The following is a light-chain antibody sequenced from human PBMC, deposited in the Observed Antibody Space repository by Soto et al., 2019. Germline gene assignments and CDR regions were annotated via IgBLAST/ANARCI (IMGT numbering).Light chain of an antibody. CDR2: GAS. CDR1: QSVSSS. CDR3: QHRTNWEYT. J-gene: IGKJ2*01. V-gene: IGKV3-11*01. Sequence: EIVLTQSPATLSLSPGERATLSCRASQSVSSSLACYQQKPGQAPRLLIYGASKRAPGIPVRFSASGSGTDFTLTISSLEPEDCAVYSCQHRTNWEYTFGQGTKREIK.